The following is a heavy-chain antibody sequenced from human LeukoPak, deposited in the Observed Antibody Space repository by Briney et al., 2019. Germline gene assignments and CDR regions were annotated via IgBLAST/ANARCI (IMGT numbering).Heavy chain of an antibody. V-gene: IGHV1-18*01. CDR3: ARGGGVGATSVWFDP. CDR2: ISAYNGNT. J-gene: IGHJ5*02. D-gene: IGHD1-26*01. Sequence: GASVKVSRKASAYTYTSYGISWVRQAPGQGLEWMGWISAYNGNTNYAQKLQGRVTMTTDTSTSTAYMELRSLRSDDTAVYYCARGGGVGATSVWFDPWGQGTLVTVSS. CDR1: AYTYTSYG.